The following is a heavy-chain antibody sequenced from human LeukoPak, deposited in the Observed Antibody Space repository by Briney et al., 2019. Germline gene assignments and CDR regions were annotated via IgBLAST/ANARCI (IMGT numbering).Heavy chain of an antibody. CDR2: IYSGGST. CDR1: GFTVSSNY. D-gene: IGHD1-26*01. Sequence: GGSLRLSCAASGFTVSSNYMSWVRQAPGKGLEWVSVIYSGGSTYYADSVKGRFTISRDNSKDTLYLQMNSLRAEDTAVYYCARQWGQGPYFDYWGQGTLVTVSS. CDR3: ARQWGQGPYFDY. J-gene: IGHJ4*02. V-gene: IGHV3-66*02.